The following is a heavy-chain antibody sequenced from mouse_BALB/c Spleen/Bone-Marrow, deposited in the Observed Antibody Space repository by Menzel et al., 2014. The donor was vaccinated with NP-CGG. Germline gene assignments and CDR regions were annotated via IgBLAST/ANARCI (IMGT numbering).Heavy chain of an antibody. J-gene: IGHJ4*01. CDR3: ARWYRDPHFAMDY. CDR1: GYAFSSYW. CDR2: IYPGDGDT. V-gene: IGHV1-80*01. D-gene: IGHD2-14*01. Sequence: VQLQQSGAELVRPGSSVKISCKASGYAFSSYWMNRVKQRPGQGLEWIGQIYPGDGDTNYNGNFKDKATLTVDRSSSTAFMQLSSLTSEDSAVYFCARWYRDPHFAMDYWGPGTSVTVSS.